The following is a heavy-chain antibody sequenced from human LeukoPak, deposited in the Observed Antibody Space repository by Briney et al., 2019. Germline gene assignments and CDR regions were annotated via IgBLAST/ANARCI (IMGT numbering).Heavy chain of an antibody. CDR2: IKQDGSEK. D-gene: IGHD4-17*01. V-gene: IGHV3-7*01. Sequence: PGGALRLSRAPPGVTLRKYWMYSGRQAPREGLGWVASIKQDGSEKYYVASVKGRFTISRDNAENSLYLQMNSLRAEDTAVYYCAGLVDYGDYWDYWGQGTLVTVSS. J-gene: IGHJ4*02. CDR3: AGLVDYGDYWDY. CDR1: GVTLRKYW.